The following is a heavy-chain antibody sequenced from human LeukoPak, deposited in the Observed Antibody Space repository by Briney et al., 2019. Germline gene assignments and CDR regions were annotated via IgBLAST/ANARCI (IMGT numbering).Heavy chain of an antibody. CDR3: VRNYDSSAYPDAFDI. CDR1: GFTFSNSW. D-gene: IGHD3-22*01. Sequence: GGSLRLSCAASGFTFSNSWMHWVRQAPGKGLGWISRINSGGSSTHYADSVKGRFTISRDNAKNTLYLQMNSLRADDTAVYYCVRNYDSSAYPDAFDIWGQGTMVTVSS. J-gene: IGHJ3*02. V-gene: IGHV3-74*01. CDR2: INSGGSST.